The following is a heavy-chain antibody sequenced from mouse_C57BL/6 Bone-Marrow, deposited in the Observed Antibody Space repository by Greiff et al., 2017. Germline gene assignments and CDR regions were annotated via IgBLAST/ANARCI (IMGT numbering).Heavy chain of an antibody. V-gene: IGHV14-4*01. CDR1: GFNIKDDY. D-gene: IGHD2-3*01. Sequence: EVQLQQSGAELVRPGASVKLSCTASGFNIKDDYIHWVKQRPEQGLEWIGWIDSEIGDTEYASNFPGKATITSYTSSNNAYLQLSSLPSEVTAVDYCTSFDGNYFDFWGQGTPLTVAS. CDR2: IDSEIGDT. CDR3: TSFDGNYFDF. J-gene: IGHJ2*01.